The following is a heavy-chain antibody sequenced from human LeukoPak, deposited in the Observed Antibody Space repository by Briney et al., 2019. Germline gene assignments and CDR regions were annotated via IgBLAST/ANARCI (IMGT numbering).Heavy chain of an antibody. CDR2: INPSGGST. J-gene: IGHJ3*02. V-gene: IGHV1-46*01. CDR3: ARVTGRGFYYVWGSSNEAFDI. Sequence: ASVKVSCKASGYTFTSYYMHWVRQAPGQGLEWMGIINPSGGSTSYAQKFQGRVTTTRDTSTSTVYMELSSLRSEDTAVDYCARVTGRGFYYVWGSSNEAFDIWGQGTMVTVSS. D-gene: IGHD3-16*01. CDR1: GYTFTSYY.